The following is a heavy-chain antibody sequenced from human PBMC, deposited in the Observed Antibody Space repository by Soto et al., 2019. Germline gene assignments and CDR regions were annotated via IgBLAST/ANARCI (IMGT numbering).Heavy chain of an antibody. CDR1: GGSISSSSYY. J-gene: IGHJ4*02. CDR2: IYYSGST. D-gene: IGHD3-9*01. CDR3: ARHSLELRYFDWVPYYFDY. Sequence: SETLSLTCTVSGGSISSSSYYWGWIRQPPGKGLEWIGSIYYSGSTYYNPSLKSRVTISVDTSKNQFSLKLSSVTAADTAVYYCARHSLELRYFDWVPYYFDYWGQGTLVTVSS. V-gene: IGHV4-39*01.